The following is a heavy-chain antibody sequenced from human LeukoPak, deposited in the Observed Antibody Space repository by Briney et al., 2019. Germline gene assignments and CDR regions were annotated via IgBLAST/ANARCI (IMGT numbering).Heavy chain of an antibody. D-gene: IGHD2-15*01. CDR3: ARQQETLLSVDY. Sequence: SETLSLTCTVSGGSISSSSYYWGWIRQPPGKGPEWIGSIYYSGSTYYNPSLKSRVTISVDTSKNQFSLKLSSVTAADTAVYYCARQQETLLSVDYWGQGTLVTVSS. CDR2: IYYSGST. CDR1: GGSISSSSYY. V-gene: IGHV4-39*01. J-gene: IGHJ4*02.